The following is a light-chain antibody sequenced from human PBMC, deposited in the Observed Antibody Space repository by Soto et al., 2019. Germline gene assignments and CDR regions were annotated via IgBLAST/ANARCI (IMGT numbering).Light chain of an antibody. J-gene: IGKJ4*01. Sequence: EIVLTQSQGPLFLSPGERATPSSRASQSVSSTYLAWYQQKPGQAPRLLIYGASSRATGIPDRFSGSGSGTDFTLTISRLEPEDFAVYYCQHYGSLVLTFGGGTKVEIK. CDR1: QSVSSTY. CDR2: GAS. CDR3: QHYGSLVLT. V-gene: IGKV3-20*01.